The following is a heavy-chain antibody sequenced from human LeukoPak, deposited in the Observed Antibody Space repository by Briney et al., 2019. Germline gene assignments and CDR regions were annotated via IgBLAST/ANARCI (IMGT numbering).Heavy chain of an antibody. D-gene: IGHD4-17*01. CDR3: ARERTVTTGYFQH. Sequence: ASVKVSCKASGYTFTGYYMYWVRQAPGRGLEWMGWINPNSGGTNYAQKFQGRVTMTRDTSISTAYMEPSRLRSDDTAVYYCARERTVTTGYFQHWGQGTLVTVSS. CDR2: INPNSGGT. J-gene: IGHJ1*01. CDR1: GYTFTGYY. V-gene: IGHV1-2*02.